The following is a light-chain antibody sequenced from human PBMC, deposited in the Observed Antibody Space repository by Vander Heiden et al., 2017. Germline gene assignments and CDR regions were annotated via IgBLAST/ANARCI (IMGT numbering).Light chain of an antibody. CDR3: AAWDDSMSGGV. CDR2: RNS. V-gene: IGLV1-47*01. Sequence: SVPPHPPSASGTAGPMVTISCSASSSNVGSNYVSWYQQLPGKAPKLLIYRNSQRPSGVPDRFSGSKSGTSASLTISGLRSEDEADYYCAAWDDSMSGGVFGGGTKLTVL. J-gene: IGLJ3*02. CDR1: SSNVGSNY.